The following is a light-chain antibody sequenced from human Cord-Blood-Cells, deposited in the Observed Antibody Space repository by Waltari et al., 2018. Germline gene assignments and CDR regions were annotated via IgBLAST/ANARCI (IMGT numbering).Light chain of an antibody. V-gene: IGLV2-23*01. CDR3: CSYAGSSNCV. CDR2: EGS. J-gene: IGLJ3*02. Sequence: QSALTPPASVSGSPGQSMTISCTGTSSGVWSYNSVSWYQQHAGKDPKLMIYEGSKRPSGLSNRCSGSKYGNSASLTISGLQAEDGADYDCCSYAGSSNCVFGGGTKLTVL. CDR1: SSGVWSYNS.